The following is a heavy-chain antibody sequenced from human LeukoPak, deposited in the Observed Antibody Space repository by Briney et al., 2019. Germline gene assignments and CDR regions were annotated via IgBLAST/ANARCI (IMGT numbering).Heavy chain of an antibody. CDR3: ARDACLVGACGYAFDI. Sequence: PGGSLRLSCAASGFTFSSYEMNWVRQAPGKGLEWVSYISSSSSTLYYADSVKGRFTISRDNAKNSLYLQMNSLRAEDTAVYYCARDACLVGACGYAFDIWGQGTMVTVSS. CDR1: GFTFSSYE. J-gene: IGHJ3*02. CDR2: ISSSSSTL. V-gene: IGHV3-48*01. D-gene: IGHD1-26*01.